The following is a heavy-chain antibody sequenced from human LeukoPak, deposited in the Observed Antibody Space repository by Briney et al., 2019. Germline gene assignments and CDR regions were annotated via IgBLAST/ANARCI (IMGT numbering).Heavy chain of an antibody. CDR1: GFTISSYG. J-gene: IGHJ4*02. D-gene: IGHD2-15*01. CDR2: IRYDGSNK. V-gene: IGHV3-30*02. CDR3: AKDSDFYCSGGSCYID. Sequence: PGGSLRLSCAASGFTISSYGMHWVRQAPGKGLEWVAFIRYDGSNKYYADSVKGRFTISRDNSKNTLYLQMNSLRAEDTAVYYCAKDSDFYCSGGSCYIDWGQGTLVTVSS.